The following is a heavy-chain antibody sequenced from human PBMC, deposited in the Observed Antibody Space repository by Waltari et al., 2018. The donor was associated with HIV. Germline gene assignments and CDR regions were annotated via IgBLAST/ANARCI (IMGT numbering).Heavy chain of an antibody. Sequence: QLQLQESGPGLVKPSETLSLTCTVSGGSISSSSYYWGWIRQPPGKGLEWIGSIYYSGSTSYNPSLRSRVTISEDTSKNQFSLKLSSVTAAYTAVYYCARHSLTYYYDSSGYSVAFDYWGQGTLVTVSS. CDR1: GGSISSSSYY. V-gene: IGHV4-39*01. CDR3: ARHSLTYYYDSSGYSVAFDY. J-gene: IGHJ4*02. CDR2: IYYSGST. D-gene: IGHD3-22*01.